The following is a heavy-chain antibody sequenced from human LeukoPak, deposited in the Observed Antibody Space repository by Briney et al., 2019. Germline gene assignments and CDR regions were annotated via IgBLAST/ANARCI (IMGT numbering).Heavy chain of an antibody. D-gene: IGHD3-10*01. Sequence: ASVKVSCKVSGYTLTELSMHWVRQAPGKGLEWMGGFDPEDGETIYAQKFQGRVTMTEDTSTDTAYMELSSLRSEDTAVYYCATELDTPRGDWFDPWGRGTLVTVSS. J-gene: IGHJ5*02. CDR1: GYTLTELS. CDR2: FDPEDGET. V-gene: IGHV1-24*01. CDR3: ATELDTPRGDWFDP.